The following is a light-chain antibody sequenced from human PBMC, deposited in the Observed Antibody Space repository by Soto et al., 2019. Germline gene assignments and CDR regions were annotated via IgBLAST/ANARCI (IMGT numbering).Light chain of an antibody. CDR1: QSVSSSY. V-gene: IGKV3-20*01. CDR2: GAS. Sequence: EIVLTQSPGTLSLSPGERATLSCRASQSVSSSYLAWYQQKPGQAPRLLIYGASSRATGIPDRFSGSGSGTDFTLTISRLEPEDSAVYYWQQDGSSPLTFGGGTKVEIK. CDR3: QQDGSSPLT. J-gene: IGKJ4*01.